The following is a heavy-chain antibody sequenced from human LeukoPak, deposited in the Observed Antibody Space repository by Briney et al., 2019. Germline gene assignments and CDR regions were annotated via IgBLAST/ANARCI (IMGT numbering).Heavy chain of an antibody. Sequence: GESLRLSCAASGFTFSRFWLAWVRLAAGKGLEWVATMNQDGSEKHFVDSVKGRFTISRDNTQNSLYLQMNSLRAEDTAVYYCARVWAGIPRSSAFDYWGQGTLVTVSS. J-gene: IGHJ4*02. CDR1: GFTFSRFW. D-gene: IGHD6-6*01. CDR2: MNQDGSEK. CDR3: ARVWAGIPRSSAFDY. V-gene: IGHV3-7*01.